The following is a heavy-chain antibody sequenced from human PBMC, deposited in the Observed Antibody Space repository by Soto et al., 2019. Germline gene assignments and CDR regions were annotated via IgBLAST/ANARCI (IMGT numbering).Heavy chain of an antibody. CDR2: IGSSSTYI. CDR3: ATVLYYYDSSGFYRPKYPYYYYYAMDV. CDR1: GFTFSTYN. D-gene: IGHD3-22*01. J-gene: IGHJ6*02. Sequence: GGSLRLSCAASGFTFSTYNMNWVRQAPGKGLEWVSSIGSSSTYIYYADSVKGRFTISRDSAKNSLYLQMNSLRAEDTAVYYCATVLYYYDSSGFYRPKYPYYYYYAMDVWGQGTTVTVSS. V-gene: IGHV3-21*06.